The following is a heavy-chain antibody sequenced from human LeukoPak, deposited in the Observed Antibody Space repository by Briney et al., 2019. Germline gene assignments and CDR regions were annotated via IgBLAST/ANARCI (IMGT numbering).Heavy chain of an antibody. Sequence: GGSLRLSCAASGFTFSNYWMHWVRQAPGKGLVWVSRINSDGINTSYADSVKGRFTISRDNAKNTLNLQMNSLRAEDTAVYYCARRFGAARDDYMDVWGKGTTVTVSS. CDR2: INSDGINT. V-gene: IGHV3-74*01. D-gene: IGHD3-16*01. CDR3: ARRFGAARDDYMDV. CDR1: GFTFSNYW. J-gene: IGHJ6*03.